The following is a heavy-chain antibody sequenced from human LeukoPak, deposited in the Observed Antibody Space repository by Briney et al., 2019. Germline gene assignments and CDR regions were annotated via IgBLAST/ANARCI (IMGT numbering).Heavy chain of an antibody. CDR1: GFTFSSYA. V-gene: IGHV3-23*01. CDR3: AKVPTVTTSYYYMDV. J-gene: IGHJ6*03. CDR2: ISGSGGST. D-gene: IGHD4-17*01. Sequence: PGGSLRLSCAASGFTFSSYAMSWVRQAPGKGLEWVSAISGSGGSTYYADSVKGRFTISRDNSKNTLYLQMNSLRAEDTAVYYCAKVPTVTTSYYYMDVWGKGTTVTVSS.